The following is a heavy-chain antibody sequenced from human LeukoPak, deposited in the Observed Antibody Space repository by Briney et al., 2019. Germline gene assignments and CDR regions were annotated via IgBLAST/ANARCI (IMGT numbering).Heavy chain of an antibody. D-gene: IGHD3-3*01. CDR2: INPNSGNT. CDR3: ARDVWSGLRVSYDY. Sequence: GASVKVSCKASGYTFTGYYMHWVRQAPGQGLEWMGWINPNSGNTNYAQKLQGRVTMTTDTSTSTAYMELSRLRSDDTAVYYCARDVWSGLRVSYDYWGQGTLVTVSS. V-gene: IGHV1-2*02. J-gene: IGHJ4*02. CDR1: GYTFTGYY.